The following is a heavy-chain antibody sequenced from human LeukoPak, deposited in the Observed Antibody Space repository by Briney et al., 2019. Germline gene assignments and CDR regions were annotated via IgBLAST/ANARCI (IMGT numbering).Heavy chain of an antibody. D-gene: IGHD3-3*01. Sequence: GGSLRLSCAASGFTFSSYAMSWVRQAPGKGLEWVSAISGSGGSTYYADSVKGRFTISRDNSKNTLYLQMNSLRAEDTAVYYCAKDGRTIFGVVIASFGYWGQGTLVTVSS. J-gene: IGHJ4*02. CDR1: GFTFSSYA. V-gene: IGHV3-23*01. CDR3: AKDGRTIFGVVIASFGY. CDR2: ISGSGGST.